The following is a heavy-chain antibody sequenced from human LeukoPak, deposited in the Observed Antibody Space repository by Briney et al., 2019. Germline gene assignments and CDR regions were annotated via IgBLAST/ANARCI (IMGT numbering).Heavy chain of an antibody. Sequence: ASVKVSCKASGYTFTSYGISWVRQAPGQGLEWMGWISAYNGNTNYAQKLQGRVTMTTDTSTSTAYMELRSLRSDDTAVYYCARDHHPRYYDFWSGYSTFDYWGQGTLVTVSS. CDR3: ARDHHPRYYDFWSGYSTFDY. CDR2: ISAYNGNT. V-gene: IGHV1-18*01. J-gene: IGHJ4*02. D-gene: IGHD3-3*01. CDR1: GYTFTSYG.